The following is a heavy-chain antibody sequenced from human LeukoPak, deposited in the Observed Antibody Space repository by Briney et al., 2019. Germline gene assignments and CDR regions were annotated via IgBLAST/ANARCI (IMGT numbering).Heavy chain of an antibody. V-gene: IGHV4-59*01. CDR2: IYYSGSS. CDR3: ARVLVSWRVRGAPYYFDY. Sequence: PSETLSLTCTVSGGPISTYYWSWIRQSPGKGLEWIGYIYYSGSSSYNPSLESRVTMSVDTSKNQFSLKLRSVTAADTAVYYCARVLVSWRVRGAPYYFDYWGQGTLVTVSS. J-gene: IGHJ4*02. CDR1: GGPISTYY. D-gene: IGHD3-10*01.